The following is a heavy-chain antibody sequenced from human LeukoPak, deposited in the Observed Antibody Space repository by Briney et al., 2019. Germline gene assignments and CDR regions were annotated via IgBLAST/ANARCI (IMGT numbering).Heavy chain of an antibody. Sequence: ASVKVSCKASGYTFTGYYMHWVRQAPGQGLEWVGWINPNSGGTNYAQKFQGRVTMTRDTSISTAYTELSRLRSDDTAVYYCARDLTAVGYNWFDPWGQGTLVTVSS. CDR2: INPNSGGT. CDR1: GYTFTGYY. D-gene: IGHD1-26*01. CDR3: ARDLTAVGYNWFDP. V-gene: IGHV1-2*02. J-gene: IGHJ5*02.